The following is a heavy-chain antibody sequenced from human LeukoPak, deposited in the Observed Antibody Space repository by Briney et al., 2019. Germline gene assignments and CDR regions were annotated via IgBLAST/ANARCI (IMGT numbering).Heavy chain of an antibody. CDR3: AKDRDDYVWGSYLGAFDI. Sequence: GGSLRLSCVASGFTFSSYWMSWVRQAPGKGLEWVANIKQDGGEKYYVDSVKGRFTISRDNAKNSLYLQMNSLRAEDTAVFYCAKDRDDYVWGSYLGAFDIWGQGTMVTVSS. CDR1: GFTFSSYW. V-gene: IGHV3-7*03. CDR2: IKQDGGEK. J-gene: IGHJ3*02. D-gene: IGHD3-16*01.